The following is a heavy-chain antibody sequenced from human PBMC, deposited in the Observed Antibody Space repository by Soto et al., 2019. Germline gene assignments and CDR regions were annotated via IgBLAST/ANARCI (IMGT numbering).Heavy chain of an antibody. Sequence: SVKVSCKASGGTFSSYAISWVRQAPGQGLEWMGGIIPLFGTTDYAQKFQGRVTITADESTGTVYMELSSLRSDDTAVYYCARVDDYVWGSFRPWGQGTQVTVSS. CDR3: ARVDDYVWGSFRP. D-gene: IGHD3-16*02. V-gene: IGHV1-69*13. CDR1: GGTFSSYA. J-gene: IGHJ4*02. CDR2: IIPLFGTT.